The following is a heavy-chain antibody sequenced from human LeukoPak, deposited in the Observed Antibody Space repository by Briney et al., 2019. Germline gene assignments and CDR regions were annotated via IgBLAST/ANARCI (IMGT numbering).Heavy chain of an antibody. D-gene: IGHD6-25*01. CDR3: ARPLERRLIHYFDF. CDR2: VSYLGNDK. J-gene: IGHJ4*02. V-gene: IGHV3-30-3*01. CDR1: GFTFNKYA. Sequence: GGSLRLSCAASGFTFNKYAMHWVRQAPGKGLEWVAVVSYLGNDKFYADSVKGRFTISKDNSNNTVYLEINSLRSEDTAVYYCARPLERRLIHYFDFWGPGTLVTVSS.